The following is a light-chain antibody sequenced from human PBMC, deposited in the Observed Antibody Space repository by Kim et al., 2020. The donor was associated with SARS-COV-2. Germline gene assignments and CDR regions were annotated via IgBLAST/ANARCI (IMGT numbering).Light chain of an antibody. CDR1: SLRSYY. CDR2: GKN. CDR3: NSRDSNDYVV. Sequence: SSELTQDPAVSVALGQTVRITCQGDSLRSYYATWYQQKPGQAPIPVIYGKNNRPSGIPDRSSGSSSGNTASLTITGTQAGDEADYYCNSRDSNDYVVFGG. V-gene: IGLV3-19*01. J-gene: IGLJ2*01.